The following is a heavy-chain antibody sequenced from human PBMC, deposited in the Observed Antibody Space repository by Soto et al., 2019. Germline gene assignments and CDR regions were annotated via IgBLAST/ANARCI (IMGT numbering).Heavy chain of an antibody. CDR2: ISGSGGST. Sequence: GGSLRLSCAASGFTFSSYAMSWVRQAPGKGLEWVSAISGSGGSTYYADSVKGRFTISRDNSKNTLYLQMNSLRAEDTAVYYCAKDGAPTHYCSGGSCYFDYWGQGTLVTVAA. CDR3: AKDGAPTHYCSGGSCYFDY. CDR1: GFTFSSYA. J-gene: IGHJ4*02. D-gene: IGHD2-15*01. V-gene: IGHV3-23*01.